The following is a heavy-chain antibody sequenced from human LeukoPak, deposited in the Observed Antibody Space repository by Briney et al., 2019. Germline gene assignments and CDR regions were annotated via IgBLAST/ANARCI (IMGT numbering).Heavy chain of an antibody. CDR3: AREWGRVSWFDP. J-gene: IGHJ5*02. D-gene: IGHD1-26*01. Sequence: SETLSLTCAVYGGSFSGYYWSWIRQPPGKGLEWIGEINHSGSTNYNPSLKSRVTISVDTSKNQFSLKLSSVTAADTAVYYCAREWGRVSWFDPWGQGTLITVSS. CDR1: GGSFSGYY. V-gene: IGHV4-34*01. CDR2: INHSGST.